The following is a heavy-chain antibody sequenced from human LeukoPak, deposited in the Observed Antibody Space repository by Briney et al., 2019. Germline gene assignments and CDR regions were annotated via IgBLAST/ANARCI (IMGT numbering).Heavy chain of an antibody. Sequence: PGGSLRLSCAASGFTFSSYGMHWGRQAPGKGLGGVGVISYDGSNKYYADSVKGRFTISRDNSKNTLYLQMNSLRAEETAVYYCAKDRQWPSAGYFDYWGQGTLVTVSS. CDR2: ISYDGSNK. D-gene: IGHD6-19*01. CDR1: GFTFSSYG. J-gene: IGHJ4*02. CDR3: AKDRQWPSAGYFDY. V-gene: IGHV3-30*18.